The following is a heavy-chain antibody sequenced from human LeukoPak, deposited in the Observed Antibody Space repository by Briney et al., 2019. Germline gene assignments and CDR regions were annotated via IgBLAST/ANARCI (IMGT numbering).Heavy chain of an antibody. D-gene: IGHD3-10*01. CDR3: ARVGEVTMVRGVMLGDWFDP. V-gene: IGHV4-30-4*01. CDR1: GGSISSGDYY. Sequence: ASETLSLTCTVSGGSISSGDYYWSWIRQPPGKGLEWIGYIYYSGSTYYNPSLKSRVTVSVDTSKNQFSLKLSSVTAADTAVYYCARVGEVTMVRGVMLGDWFDPWGQGTLVTVSS. J-gene: IGHJ5*02. CDR2: IYYSGST.